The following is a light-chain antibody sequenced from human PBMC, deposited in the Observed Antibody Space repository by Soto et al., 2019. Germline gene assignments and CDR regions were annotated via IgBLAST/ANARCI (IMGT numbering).Light chain of an antibody. V-gene: IGKV1-12*01. Sequence: DIQMTQSPSSVSASVGDRFTITCRASQGINKWLAWYQQKPGKAPRLLIAAAVNLQTGVPSRFSGSGSGTDFTLTISSLQSEDFATYYCQQGNSFPITFGQGTRLEIK. CDR2: AAV. CDR3: QQGNSFPIT. CDR1: QGINKW. J-gene: IGKJ5*01.